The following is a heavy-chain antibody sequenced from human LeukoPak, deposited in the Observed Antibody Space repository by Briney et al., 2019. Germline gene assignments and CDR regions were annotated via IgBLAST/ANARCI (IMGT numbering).Heavy chain of an antibody. D-gene: IGHD3-10*01. V-gene: IGHV1-18*01. J-gene: IGHJ3*02. CDR1: GYTFTSYG. CDR2: ISAYNGNT. Sequence: ASVKVSCKASGYTFTSYGISWVRQAPGQGLEWMGWISAYNGNTNYAQKLQGRVTMTTDTSTSTAYMELRSLRSDDTAVYYCARDLSHYYGSGSPDAFDIWGQGTMVTVSS. CDR3: ARDLSHYYGSGSPDAFDI.